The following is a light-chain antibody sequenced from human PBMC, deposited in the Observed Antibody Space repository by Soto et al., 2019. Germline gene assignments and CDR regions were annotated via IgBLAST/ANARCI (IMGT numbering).Light chain of an antibody. Sequence: EIILTQSPYNLSLSPGERGTLSSRASQTVSSNYLAWCQQRPGQAPRLLIYGASTRAAGIPDRFSGSGSGTDFTLTITRLEPEDSAVYFCQQYTGPPTTFGQGTRLEIK. CDR2: GAS. V-gene: IGKV3-20*01. J-gene: IGKJ5*01. CDR3: QQYTGPPTT. CDR1: QTVSSNY.